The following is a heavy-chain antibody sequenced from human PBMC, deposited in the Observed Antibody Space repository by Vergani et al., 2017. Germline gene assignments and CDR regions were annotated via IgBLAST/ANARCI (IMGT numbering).Heavy chain of an antibody. CDR2: IYNSGNG. D-gene: IGHD3-16*01. CDR1: GDSIISRSYY. CDR3: ASGKYYSDSTSHSRGRYFDV. V-gene: IGHV4-39*01. Sequence: QMQLQESGPGLVKASETLSLTCTVSGDSIISRSYYWGWIRQPPGKGLEWIGSIYNSGNGDSSSSLKSRVTISADTSKNQLSLRLTSVTAADTAVYYCASGKYYSDSTSHSRGRYFDVGGRGTLVTVPS. J-gene: IGHJ2*01.